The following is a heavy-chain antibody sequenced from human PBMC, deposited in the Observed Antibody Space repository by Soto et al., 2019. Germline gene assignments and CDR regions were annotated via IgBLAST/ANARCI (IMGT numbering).Heavy chain of an antibody. Sequence: EVQLVESGGGLVQPGGSLRLSCVASGFTFSNYWMYWVRQAPGEGLVWVSRINSDGSVSSYADSVKGRLTISRDNVKKGLYLQLVSLIAEDTAVYYCATVDCVGSTCSSVAVSFFYYLDLWGKGTTVTVFS. J-gene: IGHJ6*03. CDR2: INSDGSVS. V-gene: IGHV3-74*01. CDR1: GFTFSNYW. D-gene: IGHD2-15*01. CDR3: ATVDCVGSTCSSVAVSFFYYLDL.